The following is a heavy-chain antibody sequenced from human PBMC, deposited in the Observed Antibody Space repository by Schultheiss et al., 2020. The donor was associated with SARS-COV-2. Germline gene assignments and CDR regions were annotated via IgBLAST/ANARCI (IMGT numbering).Heavy chain of an antibody. D-gene: IGHD3-3*01. CDR1: GFTFSSYW. Sequence: GGSLRLSCAASGFTFSSYWMSWVRQAPGKGLEWVANIKQDGSEKYYVDSVKGRFTISRDNAKNSLYLQMNSLRAEDTAVYYCARERYDFCSAHGELDYWGQGTLVTVSS. J-gene: IGHJ4*02. CDR2: IKQDGSEK. V-gene: IGHV3-7*01. CDR3: ARERYDFCSAHGELDY.